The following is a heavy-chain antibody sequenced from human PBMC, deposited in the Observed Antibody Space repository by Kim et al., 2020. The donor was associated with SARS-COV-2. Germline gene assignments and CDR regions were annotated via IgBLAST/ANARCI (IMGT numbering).Heavy chain of an antibody. CDR1: GYTFTSYG. CDR2: ISAYNGNT. CDR3: ARIGILRYFDWTYYYYGMDV. Sequence: ASVKVSCKASGYTFTSYGISWVRQAPGQGLEWMGWISAYNGNTNYAQKLQGRVTMTTDTSTSTAYMELRSLRSDDTAVYYCARIGILRYFDWTYYYYGMDVWGQGTTVTVSS. D-gene: IGHD3-9*01. V-gene: IGHV1-18*01. J-gene: IGHJ6*02.